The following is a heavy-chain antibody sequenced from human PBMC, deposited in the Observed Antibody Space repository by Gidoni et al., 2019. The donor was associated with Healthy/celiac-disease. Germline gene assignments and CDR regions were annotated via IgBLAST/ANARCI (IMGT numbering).Heavy chain of an antibody. D-gene: IGHD6-6*01. CDR1: GGSFSSYA. J-gene: IGHJ4*02. V-gene: IGHV1-69*01. CDR2: IIPIFGTA. CDR3: ARDDFEYSSSYGY. Sequence: QVQLVQSGDEVKKHGSSVTVSGNASGGSFSSYALSWVRPAPGQGLEWMGGIIPIFGTANYAQKFQGRVTITADESTSTAYMELSSLRSEETAVYYCARDDFEYSSSYGYWGQGTLVTVSS.